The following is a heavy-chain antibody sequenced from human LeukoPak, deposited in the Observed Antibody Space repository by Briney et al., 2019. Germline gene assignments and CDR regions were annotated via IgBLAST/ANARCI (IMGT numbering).Heavy chain of an antibody. Sequence: GSLRLSCEASGFTLSNYWMTWVRQAPGKGLEWVATIKQGGSDKFYVDSVKGRFTISGDNAKNSLFLEMNSLRVEDTAVYYCARDHFDLWGQGTRVTVSS. CDR2: IKQGGSDK. CDR3: ARDHFDL. CDR1: GFTLSNYW. V-gene: IGHV3-7*01. J-gene: IGHJ5*02.